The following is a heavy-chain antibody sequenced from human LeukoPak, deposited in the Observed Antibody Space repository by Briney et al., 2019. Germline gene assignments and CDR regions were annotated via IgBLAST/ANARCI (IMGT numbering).Heavy chain of an antibody. D-gene: IGHD3-10*01. J-gene: IGHJ4*02. V-gene: IGHV1-2*06. CDR2: INPNSGGT. CDR1: GYTFTGYY. CDR3: ARDLDYYGSGSYGD. Sequence: ASVKVSCKASGYTFTGYYMHWVRQAPGQGLEWMGQINPNSGGTNYAQKFQGSVTMTRDTSISTAYMELSRLRSDDTAVYYCARDLDYYGSGSYGDWGQGTLVTVSS.